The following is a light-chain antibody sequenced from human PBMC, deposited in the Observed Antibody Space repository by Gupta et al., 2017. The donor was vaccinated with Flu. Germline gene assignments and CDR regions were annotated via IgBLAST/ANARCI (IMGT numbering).Light chain of an antibody. J-gene: IGLJ3*02. CDR1: SGSVSTSYY. Sequence: QPVVTHEPSFSVSPGGTVTLTCGLSSGSVSTSYYPSWYQQTPGQAPRTLIYSTNTPSSGVSDRFSGSILGNKAALTISGAQADDESDYYCVLYMGSGIWVFGGGTKLTVL. V-gene: IGLV8-61*01. CDR3: VLYMGSGIWV. CDR2: STN.